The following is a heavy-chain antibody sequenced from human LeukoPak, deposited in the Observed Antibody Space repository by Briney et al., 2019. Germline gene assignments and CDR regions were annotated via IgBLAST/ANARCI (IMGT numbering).Heavy chain of an antibody. V-gene: IGHV3-9*01. CDR2: ISWNSGDI. Sequence: GGSLRLSCTASGFTFDDYAMHWVRQAPGKGLDWVSGISWNSGDIVYADSVKGRFTISRDNAENSLYLQMNSLTSEDTALYYCAKSRYYDILTGQTYYFDYWGQGTLVTVSS. CDR1: GFTFDDYA. CDR3: AKSRYYDILTGQTYYFDY. J-gene: IGHJ4*02. D-gene: IGHD3-9*01.